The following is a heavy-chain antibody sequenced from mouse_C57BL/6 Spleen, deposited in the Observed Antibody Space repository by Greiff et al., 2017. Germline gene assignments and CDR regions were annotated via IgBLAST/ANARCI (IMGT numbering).Heavy chain of an antibody. Sequence: QVQLQKPGAELVKPGASVKMSCKASGYTFTSYWITWVKQRPGQGLEWIGDIYPGSGSTNYNEKFKSKATLTVDTSSSTAYMQLSSLTSEDSAVYYCARGDYGSSPFDYWGQGTTLTVSS. J-gene: IGHJ2*01. CDR1: GYTFTSYW. CDR2: IYPGSGST. D-gene: IGHD1-1*01. V-gene: IGHV1-55*01. CDR3: ARGDYGSSPFDY.